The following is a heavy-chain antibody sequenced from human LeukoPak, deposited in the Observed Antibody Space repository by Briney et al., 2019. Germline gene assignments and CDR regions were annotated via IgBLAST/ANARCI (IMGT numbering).Heavy chain of an antibody. Sequence: GGSLRLSCAASGFTFSSFTMNWVRQAPRKGLEWVAAISSSSRDIFYADSVKGRFSISRDNTQNSLSLQMNSLRAEDTAVYYCVREAAATLFDYWGQGTLVTVSS. CDR1: GFTFSSFT. CDR2: ISSSSRDI. D-gene: IGHD1-26*01. J-gene: IGHJ4*02. CDR3: VREAAATLFDY. V-gene: IGHV3-21*01.